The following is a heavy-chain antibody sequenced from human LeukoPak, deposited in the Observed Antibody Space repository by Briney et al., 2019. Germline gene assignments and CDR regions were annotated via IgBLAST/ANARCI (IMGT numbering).Heavy chain of an antibody. CDR3: ARVVKSRFGELNWFDP. J-gene: IGHJ5*02. D-gene: IGHD3-10*01. V-gene: IGHV1-3*01. CDR1: GYTFTSYA. Sequence: ASVKVSCKASGYTFTSYAMHWVRQAPGQRLEWMGWINAGNGNTKNSQKFQGRVTITRDTSASTAYMELSSLRSEDTAVYYCARVVKSRFGELNWFDPWGQGTLVTVSS. CDR2: INAGNGNT.